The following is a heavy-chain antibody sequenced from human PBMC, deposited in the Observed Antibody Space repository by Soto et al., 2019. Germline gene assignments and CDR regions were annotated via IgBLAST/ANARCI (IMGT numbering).Heavy chain of an antibody. CDR2: INAANGDT. V-gene: IGHV1-3*01. CDR3: VRRHVSATGIDWFDP. CDR1: GYTFTSYG. J-gene: IGHJ5*02. D-gene: IGHD6-13*01. Sequence: ASVKVSFKASGYTFTSYGIHWVRQAPGQRLEWMGWINAANGDTKYSPKFQRRVTITRDTSASTAYMELSSLRSEDTAVYYCVRRHVSATGIDWFDPCGQGTLVTVSS.